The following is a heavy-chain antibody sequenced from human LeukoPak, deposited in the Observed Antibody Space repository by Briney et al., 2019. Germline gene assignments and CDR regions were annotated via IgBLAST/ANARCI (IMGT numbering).Heavy chain of an antibody. CDR3: ARGSGWYNDAFDI. CDR2: IIPIFGTA. J-gene: IGHJ3*02. V-gene: IGHV1-69*13. D-gene: IGHD6-19*01. Sequence: ASVKFSCKASGVTFSRYAISWLRHATGQGLEWMGGIIPIFGTANYAQKFQGRVTITADDSTSTAYMELSSLRSEDTAVYYCARGSGWYNDAFDIWGQGTMVTVSS. CDR1: GVTFSRYA.